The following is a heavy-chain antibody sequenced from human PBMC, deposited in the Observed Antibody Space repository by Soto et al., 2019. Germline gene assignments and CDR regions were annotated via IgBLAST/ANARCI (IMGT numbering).Heavy chain of an antibody. CDR2: IFPSGTT. J-gene: IGHJ4*02. CDR3: ARGREFDS. V-gene: IGHV4-30-2*01. Sequence: SETLSLTWAVSGGSLTSGSYSGNWIRQPPGKVLEWIGYIFPSGTTYYNPSLKSRVSISIDVSKNQFSLNLRSLTAADTAVYYCARGREFDSWGQGTLVTVSS. CDR1: GGSLTSGSYS.